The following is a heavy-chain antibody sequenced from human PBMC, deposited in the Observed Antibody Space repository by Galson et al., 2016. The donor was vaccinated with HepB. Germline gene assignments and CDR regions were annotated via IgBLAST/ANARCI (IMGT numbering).Heavy chain of an antibody. Sequence: TLSLTCTVSGGSISSGGYFWTWIRQHPGKGLEWIGYIDNSGSTYYNPSVRSRPTILVDTSQNQFSLKLSSVTAADTAVYYCARVWRAEGDKWNDPGWLDPWGQGTLVTVSS. J-gene: IGHJ5*02. CDR3: ARVWRAEGDKWNDPGWLDP. CDR1: GGSISSGGYF. V-gene: IGHV4-31*03. D-gene: IGHD1-20*01. CDR2: IDNSGST.